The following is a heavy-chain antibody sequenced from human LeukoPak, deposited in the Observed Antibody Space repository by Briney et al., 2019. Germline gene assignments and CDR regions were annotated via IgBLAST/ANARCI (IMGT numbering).Heavy chain of an antibody. CDR3: TTDLEVAGSYAWDY. Sequence: PGGSLRLSCEASGFTFNKAWMSWVRQAPGKGLEWVGRIKTKTDGGTTDYAAPVKGRFTISRDDSKNTLYLQMNSLKTEDTAVYYCTTDLEVAGSYAWDYWGQGTLVTVSS. V-gene: IGHV3-15*01. CDR1: GFTFNKAW. D-gene: IGHD1-26*01. CDR2: IKTKTDGGTT. J-gene: IGHJ4*02.